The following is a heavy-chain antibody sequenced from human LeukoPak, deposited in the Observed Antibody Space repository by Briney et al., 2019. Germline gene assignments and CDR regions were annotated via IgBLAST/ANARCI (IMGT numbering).Heavy chain of an antibody. CDR1: GYTFTSYA. CDR2: IIPILGIA. V-gene: IGHV1-69*04. Sequence: GASVKVSCKASGYTFTSYAISWVRQAPGQGLEWMGRIIPILGIANYAQKFQGRVTITADKSTSTAYMELSSLRSEDTAVYYCASLSGSYQSWFDPWGQGTLVTVSS. CDR3: ASLSGSYQSWFDP. J-gene: IGHJ5*02. D-gene: IGHD1-26*01.